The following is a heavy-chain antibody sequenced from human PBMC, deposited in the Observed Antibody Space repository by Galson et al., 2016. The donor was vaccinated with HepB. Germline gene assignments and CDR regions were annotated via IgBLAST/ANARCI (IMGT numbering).Heavy chain of an antibody. J-gene: IGHJ4*02. Sequence: TLSLTCSVSGGSTSSSSYYWGWIRQPPGKGLEWIGTIYYSGSTNYNPSLKSRVTISVDTSKKQFSLNLRSVTAADTAVYYCARDADPRITMFRGDTSDYWGQGILVTVSS. D-gene: IGHD3-10*01. CDR1: GGSTSSSSYY. CDR2: IYYSGST. CDR3: ARDADPRITMFRGDTSDY. V-gene: IGHV4-39*07.